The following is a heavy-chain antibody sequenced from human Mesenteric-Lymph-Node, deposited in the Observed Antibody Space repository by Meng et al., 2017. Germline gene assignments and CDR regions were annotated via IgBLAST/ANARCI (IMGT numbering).Heavy chain of an antibody. D-gene: IGHD3-9*01. Sequence: GESLKISCAASGFTFSRYDMHWVRQAPGKGLEWVSVIWYDGSNKYYADSVKGRFTISRDNSKNTLYLQMNSLRAEDTAVYYCAREANFDWLLQEDYFDYWGQGTLVTVSS. CDR2: IWYDGSNK. CDR1: GFTFSRYD. V-gene: IGHV3-33*01. J-gene: IGHJ4*02. CDR3: AREANFDWLLQEDYFDY.